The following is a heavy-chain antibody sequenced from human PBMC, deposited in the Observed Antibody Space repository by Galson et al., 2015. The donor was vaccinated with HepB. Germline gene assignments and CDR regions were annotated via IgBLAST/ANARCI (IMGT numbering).Heavy chain of an antibody. V-gene: IGHV3-23*01. CDR2: ISGSGGST. CDR1: GFTFSSYA. Sequence: SLRLSCAASGFTFSSYAMSWVRQAPGKGLEWVSAISGSGGSTYYADSVKGRFTISRDNSKNTLYLQMNSLRAEDTAVYYCAKDIGQPGLYCSGGSCYDAFDIWGQGTMVTVSS. D-gene: IGHD2-15*01. J-gene: IGHJ3*02. CDR3: AKDIGQPGLYCSGGSCYDAFDI.